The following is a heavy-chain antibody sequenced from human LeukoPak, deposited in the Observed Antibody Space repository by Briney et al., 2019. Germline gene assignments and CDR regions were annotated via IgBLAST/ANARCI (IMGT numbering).Heavy chain of an antibody. CDR3: ARGYSGGYLPDY. J-gene: IGHJ4*02. D-gene: IGHD1-26*01. CDR2: ISSSSSYI. Sequence: PGGSLRLSCAASGFTLSSYSMNWVRQAPGKGLEWVSSISSSSSYIYYADSVKGRFTISRDNAKNSLDLQMNSLRAEDTAVYYCARGYSGGYLPDYWGQGTLVTVSP. V-gene: IGHV3-21*01. CDR1: GFTLSSYS.